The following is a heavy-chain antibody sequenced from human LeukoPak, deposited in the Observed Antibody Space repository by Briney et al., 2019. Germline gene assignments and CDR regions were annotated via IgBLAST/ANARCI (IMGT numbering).Heavy chain of an antibody. CDR3: ARDYNWNPYYYYYYYMDV. CDR1: GYTFTSYY. V-gene: IGHV1-46*01. D-gene: IGHD1-20*01. CDR2: INPSGGST. Sequence: ASVKVSCKASGYTFTSYYMHWVRQAPGQGLEWMGIINPSGGSTSYAQKFQGRVTMTRDTSTSTAYMELRSLRSDDTAVYYCARDYNWNPYYYYYYYMDVWGKGTTVTVSS. J-gene: IGHJ6*03.